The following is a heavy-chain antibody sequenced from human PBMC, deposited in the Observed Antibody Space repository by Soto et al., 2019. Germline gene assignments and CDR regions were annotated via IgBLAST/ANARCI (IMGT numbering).Heavy chain of an antibody. CDR3: AGGRDQPPVGLYFES. D-gene: IGHD1-26*01. Sequence: SVKVSCKASGGAFTDYIFDWVRQAPGQDLEWMGGIIPMFGTPKYAQKFQHRVTISADVSTGTAYMELTRLRFDDTAVYYCAGGRDQPPVGLYFESWGEGTRVTVSS. V-gene: IGHV1-69*13. J-gene: IGHJ4*02. CDR2: IIPMFGTP. CDR1: GGAFTDYI.